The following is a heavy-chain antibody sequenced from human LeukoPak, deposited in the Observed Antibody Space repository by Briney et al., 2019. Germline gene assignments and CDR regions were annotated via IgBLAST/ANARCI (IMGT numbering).Heavy chain of an antibody. CDR2: INWNGGST. Sequence: GGSLRLSCAASGFTFDDYGMGWVRQAPGKGLEWVSGINWNGGSTGYADSVKGRFTISRDNANNSLYLQMNSLRAEDTALYYCAFYSYGCRDFDYWGQGTLVTVSS. V-gene: IGHV3-20*04. CDR1: GFTFDDYG. CDR3: AFYSYGCRDFDY. J-gene: IGHJ4*02. D-gene: IGHD5-18*01.